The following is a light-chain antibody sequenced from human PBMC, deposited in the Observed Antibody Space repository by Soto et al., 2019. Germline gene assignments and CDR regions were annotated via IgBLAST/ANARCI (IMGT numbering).Light chain of an antibody. Sequence: EIVLTQSPGTLSLSPGERATLSCRASQSVSSSYLAWYQQKPGQAPRLLIYGTSNRATAIPDRFSGSGSGTDFTLTISRLEPEDFAVYYCQQYGSSSWTFGQGTKV. J-gene: IGKJ1*01. V-gene: IGKV3-20*01. CDR3: QQYGSSSWT. CDR1: QSVSSSY. CDR2: GTS.